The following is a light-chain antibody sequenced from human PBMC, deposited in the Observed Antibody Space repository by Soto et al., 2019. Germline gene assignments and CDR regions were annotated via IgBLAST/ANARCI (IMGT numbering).Light chain of an antibody. CDR2: EVI. CDR3: SSSTSSNTFV. CDR1: NSDVNY. Sequence: QSALTQPASVSAAPGQSITISCTGTNSDVNYVSWHQQHPGKAPKLMIYEVINRSSGVSTRFSGSKSGNTASLTISGLQAEDEADYYCSSSTSSNTFVFGSGTKVTVL. J-gene: IGLJ1*01. V-gene: IGLV2-14*01.